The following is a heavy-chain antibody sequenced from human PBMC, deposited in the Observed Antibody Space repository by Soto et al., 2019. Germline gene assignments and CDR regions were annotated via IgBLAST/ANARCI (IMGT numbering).Heavy chain of an antibody. J-gene: IGHJ5*02. CDR2: ISYDGSNK. V-gene: IGHV3-30*18. Sequence: PGGSLRLSCAASGFTFSSYGMHWVRQAPGKGLEWVAVISYDGSNKYYADSVKGRFTISRDNSKNTLYLQMNSLRAEDTAVYYCAKCKDSYGLTYNWFDPWGQGTLVTVSS. CDR1: GFTFSSYG. D-gene: IGHD5-18*01. CDR3: AKCKDSYGLTYNWFDP.